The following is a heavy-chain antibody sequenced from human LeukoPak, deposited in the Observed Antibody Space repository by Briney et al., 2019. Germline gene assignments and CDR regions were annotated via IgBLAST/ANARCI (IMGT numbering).Heavy chain of an antibody. CDR2: INHSGST. J-gene: IGHJ2*01. V-gene: IGHV4-34*01. CDR3: ARLKDYDSSGYPYWYFDL. Sequence: SETLSLTCAVYGGSFSGYYWSWIRQPPGKGLEWIGEINHSGSTNYNPPLKSRVTISVDTSKNQFSLKLSSVTAADTAVYYRARLKDYDSSGYPYWYFDLWGRGTLVTVSS. D-gene: IGHD3-22*01. CDR1: GGSFSGYY.